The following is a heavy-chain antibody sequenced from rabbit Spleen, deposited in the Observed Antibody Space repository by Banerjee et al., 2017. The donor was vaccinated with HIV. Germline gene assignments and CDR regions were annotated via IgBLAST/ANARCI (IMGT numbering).Heavy chain of an antibody. V-gene: IGHV1S45*01. CDR1: GFSFSGSHY. D-gene: IGHD6-1*01. Sequence: EQLEESGGGLVKPEGSLTLTCTASGFSFSGSHYMCWVRQAPGKGLEWIACIYAGSSGSTYYASWAKGRFTISKTSSTTVTLQMTSLTAADTATYFCARLGHADYPYAYGLKLWGQGTLVTVS. J-gene: IGHJ3*01. CDR3: ARLGHADYPYAYGLKL. CDR2: IYAGSSGST.